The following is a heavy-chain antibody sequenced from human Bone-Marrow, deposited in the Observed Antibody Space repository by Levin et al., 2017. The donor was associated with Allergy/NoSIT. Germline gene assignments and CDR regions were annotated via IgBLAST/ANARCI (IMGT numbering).Heavy chain of an antibody. Sequence: SCKASGFIFSNHVMNWVRQAPGKGLEWVSSISGNGDNTYYADSMKGRFTVSRDNSRDTLYLQINSLRVEDTASYYCAKDYCSSASCYPEYWGPGTLVTVSS. CDR1: GFIFSNHV. J-gene: IGHJ4*02. D-gene: IGHD2-2*01. CDR3: AKDYCSSASCYPEY. CDR2: ISGNGDNT. V-gene: IGHV3-23*01.